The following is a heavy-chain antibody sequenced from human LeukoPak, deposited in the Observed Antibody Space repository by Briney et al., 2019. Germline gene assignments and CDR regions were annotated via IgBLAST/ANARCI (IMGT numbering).Heavy chain of an antibody. CDR2: ISGSGGNT. V-gene: IGHV3-23*01. J-gene: IGHJ4*02. Sequence: PGGSLRLSCAASGFTFSSYTMSWVRQAPGKGLEWVSAISGSGGNTYYADSVKGRSTISRDNSKNTLFLQMNSLRAEDTAVYYCAKAGMGYYDSGSYYDWGQGTLVTVSS. D-gene: IGHD3-22*01. CDR1: GFTFSSYT. CDR3: AKAGMGYYDSGSYYD.